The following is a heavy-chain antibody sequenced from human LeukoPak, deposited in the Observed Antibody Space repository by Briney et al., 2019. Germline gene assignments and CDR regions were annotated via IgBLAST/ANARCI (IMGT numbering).Heavy chain of an antibody. CDR1: GGSISSGGYY. J-gene: IGHJ6*02. CDR2: IYYSGST. Sequence: SETLSLTCTVSGGSISSGGYYWSWIRQHPGKGLEWIGYIYYSGSTYYNPSLKSRVTISVDTSKNQFSLKLSSVTAADTAVYYCARGRQHYYYYGMDVWGQGTTVTVSS. CDR3: ARGRQHYYYYGMDV. V-gene: IGHV4-31*03.